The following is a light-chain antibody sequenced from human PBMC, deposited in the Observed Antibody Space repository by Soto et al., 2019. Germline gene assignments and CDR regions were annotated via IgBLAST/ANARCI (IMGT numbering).Light chain of an antibody. V-gene: IGKV1-39*01. CDR3: QQSFSTPFT. CDR1: QSINSY. J-gene: IGKJ3*01. CDR2: AAA. Sequence: DIQMTQSPSSLSASVGDRVTITCRTSQSINSYLNWYQQKPGKAPKLLIFAAASLQSGAPSRFSGSVSGTDFTLTISSLQPEDFATYFCQQSFSTPFTFGPGTKVDIK.